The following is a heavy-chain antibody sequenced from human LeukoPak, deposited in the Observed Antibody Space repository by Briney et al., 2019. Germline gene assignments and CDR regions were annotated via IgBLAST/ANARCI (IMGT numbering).Heavy chain of an antibody. CDR2: IYNSGRTDGRT. CDR1: GGSIRNYS. Sequence: PSETLSLTCTVSGGSIRNYSWSWIRQPPGKGLEWIGYIYNSGRTDGRTNYNSSLKSRVTISVDTSKNQFSLRMNSLTAAGTAVYYCARDNYAPGGKWLDPWGQGTLVTVSS. CDR3: ARDNYAPGGKWLDP. V-gene: IGHV4-59*01. J-gene: IGHJ5*02. D-gene: IGHD3-10*01.